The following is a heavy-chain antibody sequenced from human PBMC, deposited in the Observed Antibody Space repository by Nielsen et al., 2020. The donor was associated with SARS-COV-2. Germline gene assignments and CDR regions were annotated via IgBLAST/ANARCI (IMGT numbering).Heavy chain of an antibody. V-gene: IGHV3-23*01. Sequence: GESLKISCAASGFSFSSYGMSWVRQAPGKGLEWVSDISGSGGRTSYADSVKGRFTISRDYSKSTLYLQINNLRDEDTAVYYCATYGSGRSYNLGTGEETYYYNGMDVWGQGTTVTVSS. J-gene: IGHJ6*02. CDR2: ISGSGGRT. D-gene: IGHD3-10*01. CDR3: ATYGSGRSYNLGTGEETYYYNGMDV. CDR1: GFSFSSYG.